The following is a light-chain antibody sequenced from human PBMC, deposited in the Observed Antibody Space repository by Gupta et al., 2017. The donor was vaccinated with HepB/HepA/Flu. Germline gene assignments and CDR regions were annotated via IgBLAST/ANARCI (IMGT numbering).Light chain of an antibody. J-gene: IGKJ4*01. CDR2: WAS. CDR3: QQYYSTPPLT. CDR1: QSVLYSSNNKNY. Sequence: DIVMTHSPDSLAVSLGERATINCKSSQSVLYSSNNKNYLAWYQQKPGQPPKLLIYWASTRESGVPDRFSGSGSGTDFTRTISSLQAEDVAVYYCQQYYSTPPLTLGGGTKVEIK. V-gene: IGKV4-1*01.